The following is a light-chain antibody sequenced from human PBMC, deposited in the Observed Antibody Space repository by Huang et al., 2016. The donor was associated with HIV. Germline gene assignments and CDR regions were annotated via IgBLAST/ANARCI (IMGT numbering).Light chain of an antibody. CDR1: QSVGSK. CDR2: GAS. J-gene: IGKJ2*01. CDR3: QQYNNWPYT. V-gene: IGKV3-15*01. Sequence: DTVMTQTPATLSVSPGARATLSCRASQSVGSKLAWFQQKPGQAPRLLIHGASTRANGIPARFSGSGSGTEFTLTISSLQSEDFAVYYCQQYNNWPYTFGQGTKLEIK.